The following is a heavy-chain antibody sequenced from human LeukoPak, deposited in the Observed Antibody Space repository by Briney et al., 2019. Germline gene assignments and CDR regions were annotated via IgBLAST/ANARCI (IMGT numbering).Heavy chain of an antibody. CDR2: IYSSGST. CDR3: ARPAQTVSDYGGYLV. D-gene: IGHD4-17*01. V-gene: IGHV4-4*07. J-gene: IGHJ6*04. Sequence: NPSETLSLTCTVSGGSISYYYWTWIRQPAGKGLEWIGRIYSSGSTNYNPSLKSRVTMSVDTSNNQFSLRLSSVTAADTAVYYCARPAQTVSDYGGYLVWGKGTTVTVSS. CDR1: GGSISYYY.